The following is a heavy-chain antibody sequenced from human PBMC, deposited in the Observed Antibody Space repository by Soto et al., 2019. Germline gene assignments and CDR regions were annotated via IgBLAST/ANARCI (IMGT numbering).Heavy chain of an antibody. CDR1: GGSISSSSYY. CDR2: IYYSGST. CDR3: ARQTPAWFDP. Sequence: SETLSLTCTVSGGSISSSSYYWGWIRQPPGKGLEWIGSIYYSGSTYYNPSLKSRVTISVDTSKNQFSLKLSSVTAADTAVYYCARQTPAWFDPCGQGTLVTVSS. V-gene: IGHV4-39*01. J-gene: IGHJ5*02.